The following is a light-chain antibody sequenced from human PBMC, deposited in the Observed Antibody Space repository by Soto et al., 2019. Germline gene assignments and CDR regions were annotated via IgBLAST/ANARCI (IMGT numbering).Light chain of an antibody. Sequence: QSALTQPASVSGSPGQSITFSCTGTTSDIGAYNYVSWYQHHPGKAPKLLMYDVTARPSGVSDRFSGPKSGTTASLTIPGLQAEEEADYFCRSYTTINTVVSFGGGTQLTVL. CDR2: DVT. V-gene: IGLV2-14*03. J-gene: IGLJ3*02. CDR1: TSDIGAYNY. CDR3: RSYTTINTVVS.